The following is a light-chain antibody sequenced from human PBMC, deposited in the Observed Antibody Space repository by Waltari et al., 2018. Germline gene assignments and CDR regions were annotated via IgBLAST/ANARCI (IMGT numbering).Light chain of an antibody. V-gene: IGKV1-5*03. CDR1: QNISRW. CDR2: KTS. CDR3: QQYSTYSLWA. Sequence: DIQMTQSPSTLPASIGDRVTITCRASQNISRWLAWYQQKPGKAPNLLIYKTSSLQSGVPSRFSGSGSGTEFTLTISSLQPEDFATYYCQQYSTYSLWAFGQGTKVEIK. J-gene: IGKJ1*01.